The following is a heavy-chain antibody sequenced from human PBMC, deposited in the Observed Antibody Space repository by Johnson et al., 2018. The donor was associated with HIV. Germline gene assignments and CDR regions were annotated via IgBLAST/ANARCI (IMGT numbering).Heavy chain of an antibody. CDR1: RFTFRSYA. CDR3: AKDWADQDVFDI. V-gene: IGHV3-23*04. CDR2: ISGDGDIT. Sequence: VLLVESGGGLVQPGVSLRLSCAASRFTFRSYAMTWVRQAPGKGLEWVSSISGDGDITYYADSVKGRFTISRDNLKNTLYLQMKSLRAEDTAIYYCAKDWADQDVFDIWGQGTMVTVSS. D-gene: IGHD3-16*01. J-gene: IGHJ3*02.